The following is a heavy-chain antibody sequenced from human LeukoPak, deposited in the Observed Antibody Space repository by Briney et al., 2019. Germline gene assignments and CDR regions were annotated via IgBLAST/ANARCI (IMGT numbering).Heavy chain of an antibody. V-gene: IGHV3-30-3*01. Sequence: GGSLRLSYAASGFTFSSYAMHWVRQAPGKGLEWVAVISYDGSNKYYADSVKGRFTISRDNSKNTLYLQMNSLRAEDTAAYYCARDLYGSGSSNSFDYWGQGTLVTVSS. CDR3: ARDLYGSGSSNSFDY. CDR2: ISYDGSNK. J-gene: IGHJ4*02. CDR1: GFTFSSYA. D-gene: IGHD3-10*01.